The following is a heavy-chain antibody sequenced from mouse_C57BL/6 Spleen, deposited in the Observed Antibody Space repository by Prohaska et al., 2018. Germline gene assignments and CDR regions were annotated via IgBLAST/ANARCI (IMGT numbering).Heavy chain of an antibody. CDR1: VYTFTSYW. Sequence: QVQLQQPGAELVRPGTSVKLSCKASVYTFTSYWMHWVKQMPGKVLEWIGVIDPSDSYTNYNQKCKGKATLTVDTSSSTAYMQLSSLTSEDSAVYYCAREMSSFWYFDVWGTGTTVTVSS. CDR2: IDPSDSYT. V-gene: IGHV1-59*01. CDR3: AREMSSFWYFDV. D-gene: IGHD1-1*01. J-gene: IGHJ1*03.